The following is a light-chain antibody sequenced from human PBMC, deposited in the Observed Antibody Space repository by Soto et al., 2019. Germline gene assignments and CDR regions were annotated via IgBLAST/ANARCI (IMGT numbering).Light chain of an antibody. CDR2: DAS. J-gene: IGKJ3*01. CDR3: QQRSNWSLFT. Sequence: EIVLTQSPATLSLSPGERATLSCRASQSVSSYLAWYQQKPGQAPRLLIYDASNRATGIPARFSGSGSGTDFTLTTSSLEPEDFAVYYCQQRSNWSLFTFGPGTKVDIK. CDR1: QSVSSY. V-gene: IGKV3-11*01.